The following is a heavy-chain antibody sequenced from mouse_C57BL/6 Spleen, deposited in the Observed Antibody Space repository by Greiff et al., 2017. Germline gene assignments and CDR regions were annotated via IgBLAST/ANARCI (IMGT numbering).Heavy chain of an antibody. V-gene: IGHV1-82*01. J-gene: IGHJ2*01. CDR2: IYPGDGDT. CDR1: GYAFSSSW. Sequence: VQLVESGPELVKPGASVKISCKASGYAFSSSWMNWVKQRPGKGLEWIGRIYPGDGDTNYNGKFKGKATLTADKSSSTAYMQLSSLTSEDSAVYFCARRYRDYFDYWGQGTTLTVSS. D-gene: IGHD2-12*01. CDR3: ARRYRDYFDY.